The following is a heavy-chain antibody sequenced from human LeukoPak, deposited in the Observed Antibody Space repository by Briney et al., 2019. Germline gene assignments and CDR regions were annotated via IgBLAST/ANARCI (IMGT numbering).Heavy chain of an antibody. D-gene: IGHD5-18*01. J-gene: IGHJ4*02. Sequence: VASVKVSCKASGYTFTDYYIHWVRQAPGQGLEWMGWINPNSGATNYAQKFQGRVTMTRDTSISTAYMELSRLRSDDTAVYYCARGLYSYGLRGPFDYWGQGTLVTVSS. CDR1: GYTFTDYY. CDR3: ARGLYSYGLRGPFDY. CDR2: INPNSGAT. V-gene: IGHV1-2*02.